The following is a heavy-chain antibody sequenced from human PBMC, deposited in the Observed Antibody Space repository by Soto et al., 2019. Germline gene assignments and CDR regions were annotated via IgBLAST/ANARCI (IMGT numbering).Heavy chain of an antibody. CDR1: GGAFSSYT. V-gene: IGHV1-69*02. Sequence: AASVKVSCKDPGGAFSSYTISWVRQDPGQGLEWMGRIIPILGIANYAQKFQGRVTMTRNTSISTAFMELSSLRSEDTAVYYCAIGPGADYDFWSESIWFDPWGQGTLATVSS. D-gene: IGHD3-3*01. J-gene: IGHJ5*02. CDR3: AIGPGADYDFWSESIWFDP. CDR2: IIPILGIA.